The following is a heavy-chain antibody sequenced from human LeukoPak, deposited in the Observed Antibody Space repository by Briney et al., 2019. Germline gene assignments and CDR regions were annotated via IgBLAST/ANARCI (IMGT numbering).Heavy chain of an antibody. V-gene: IGHV1-69*13. CDR2: IIPIFGTA. CDR3: ARGPLGVLRFSEWFNWFDP. J-gene: IGHJ5*02. Sequence: SVKVSCKASGGTFSSYAISWVRQAPGQGLEWTGGIIPIFGTANYAQKFQGRVTITADESTSTAYMELSSLRSEDTAVYYCARGPLGVLRFSEWFNWFDPWGQGTLVTVSS. D-gene: IGHD3-3*01. CDR1: GGTFSSYA.